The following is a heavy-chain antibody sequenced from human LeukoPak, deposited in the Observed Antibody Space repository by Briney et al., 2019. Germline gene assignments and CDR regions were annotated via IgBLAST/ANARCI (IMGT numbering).Heavy chain of an antibody. CDR1: GGSISSYY. Sequence: SETLSLTCTVSGGSISSYYWSWIRQPPGKGLEWIGYIYYSGSTNYNPSLKSRVTISVDTSKNQFSLKLSSVTAADTAVYYCARTGYYYGMDVWGQGTTVTVSS. V-gene: IGHV4-59*01. CDR2: IYYSGST. D-gene: IGHD1-14*01. J-gene: IGHJ6*02. CDR3: ARTGYYYGMDV.